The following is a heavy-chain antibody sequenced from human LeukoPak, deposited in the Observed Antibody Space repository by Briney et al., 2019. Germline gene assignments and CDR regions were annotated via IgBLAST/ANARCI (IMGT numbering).Heavy chain of an antibody. Sequence: ASLNVSCKASGYTFTEYAMHWVRLAPGHGLEWMGWINADSGNTESSQRFQGRLSITWDTSATTAYMELSSLTSEDTAVYYCARGGPNRSGWTLDYWGPGTLVTVSS. D-gene: IGHD6-19*01. J-gene: IGHJ4*02. CDR3: ARGGPNRSGWTLDY. V-gene: IGHV1-3*01. CDR2: INADSGNT. CDR1: GYTFTEYA.